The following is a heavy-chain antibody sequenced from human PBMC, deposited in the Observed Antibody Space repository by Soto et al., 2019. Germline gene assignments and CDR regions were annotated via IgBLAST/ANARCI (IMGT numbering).Heavy chain of an antibody. CDR1: GGTFSSYA. J-gene: IGHJ5*02. V-gene: IGHV1-69*13. D-gene: IGHD3-3*01. CDR3: ARAPTIFGVVTINWFDP. CDR2: IIPIFGTA. Sequence: SVKVSCKASGGTFSSYAISWVRQAPGQGLEWMGGIIPIFGTANYAQRFQGRVTITADESTSTAYMELSSLRSEDTAVYYCARAPTIFGVVTINWFDPWGQGTLVTVSS.